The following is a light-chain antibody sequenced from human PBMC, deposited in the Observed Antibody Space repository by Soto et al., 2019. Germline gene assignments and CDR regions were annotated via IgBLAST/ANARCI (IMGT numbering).Light chain of an antibody. CDR2: RND. CDR3: VAWDDSLKGVV. J-gene: IGLJ2*01. V-gene: IGLV1-44*01. Sequence: QSVLTQPPSASGTPGQRVTISCSGSRSNIGSNTVNWNQQLPGMVPKLLIYRNDQRPSGVPDRFSGSRSGTSASLVISGLQADDEADYYCVAWDDSLKGVVFGGGTKLTVL. CDR1: RSNIGSNT.